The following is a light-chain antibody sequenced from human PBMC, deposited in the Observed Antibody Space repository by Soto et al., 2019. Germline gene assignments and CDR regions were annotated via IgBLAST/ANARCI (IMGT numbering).Light chain of an antibody. Sequence: QSALTQPASVSGSPGQSVTISCTGTGTDVGGYNYVSWYQHHPGKAPKLMIYDVSNRPPGVSNRFSGSKSGNTASLSISGLQTEDEADYYCCSFTSRSTWLFGGGTKVTVL. CDR2: DVS. V-gene: IGLV2-14*03. CDR3: CSFTSRSTWL. CDR1: GTDVGGYNY. J-gene: IGLJ3*02.